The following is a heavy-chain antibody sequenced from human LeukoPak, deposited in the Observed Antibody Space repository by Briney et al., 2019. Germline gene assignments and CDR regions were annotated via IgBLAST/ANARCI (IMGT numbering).Heavy chain of an antibody. CDR1: GFTFSDYY. J-gene: IGHJ5*02. CDR3: ARTQQWLVLGFDP. CDR2: ISSNGRTI. D-gene: IGHD6-19*01. V-gene: IGHV3-11*01. Sequence: GGSLRLSCAASGFTFSDYYMCWIRQAPGKGLEWISYISSNGRTIYYADSVKGRFTISRDNARKSVYLQMNSLRAEDTAIYYCARTQQWLVLGFDPWGQGTLVTVSS.